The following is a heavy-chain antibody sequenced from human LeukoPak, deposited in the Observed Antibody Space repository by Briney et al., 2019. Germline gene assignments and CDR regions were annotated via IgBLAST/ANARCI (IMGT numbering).Heavy chain of an antibody. J-gene: IGHJ4*02. D-gene: IGHD3-22*01. CDR3: ARDLVSEVGPNYYDSSGYSVRDY. Sequence: SVKVSCKASGGTFSSYAISWVRQAPGRGLEWMAGIIPIFGTANYAQKFQGRVTITTDESTSTAYMELSSLRSDDTAVYYCARDLVSEVGPNYYDSSGYSVRDYWGQGTLVTVSS. CDR1: GGTFSSYA. CDR2: IIPIFGTA. V-gene: IGHV1-69*05.